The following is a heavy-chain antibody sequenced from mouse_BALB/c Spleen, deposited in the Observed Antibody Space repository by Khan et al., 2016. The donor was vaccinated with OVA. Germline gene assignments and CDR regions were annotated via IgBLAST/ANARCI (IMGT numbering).Heavy chain of an antibody. D-gene: IGHD2-13*01. V-gene: IGHV2-2*02. CDR1: GFSLSSYG. CDR3: AINGDYVHWYFDV. Sequence: QVQLKQSGPGLVQPSQSLSITCTVSGFSLSSYGVHWVRQSPGKGLEWLGVIWSGGSTDYNAAFISRLSISKDNSKSQVFFKMNSLQANDTAIYYCAINGDYVHWYFDVWGAGTTVTVSS. J-gene: IGHJ1*01. CDR2: IWSGGST.